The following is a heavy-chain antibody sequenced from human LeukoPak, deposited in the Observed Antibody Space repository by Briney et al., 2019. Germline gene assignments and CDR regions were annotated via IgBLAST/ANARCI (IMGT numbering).Heavy chain of an antibody. J-gene: IGHJ5*02. CDR1: GGSISGYY. V-gene: IGHV4-4*07. D-gene: IGHD4-17*01. CDR2: IYSSGYI. Sequence: SETLSLTCTVSGGSISGYYWNWIRQPAGKGLEWIGRIYSSGYINHNPSLKSRVTMSIDTSKSQFSLKLTSVTVADTAVYYCARWTVTQNNWFDPWGQGALVTVSS. CDR3: ARWTVTQNNWFDP.